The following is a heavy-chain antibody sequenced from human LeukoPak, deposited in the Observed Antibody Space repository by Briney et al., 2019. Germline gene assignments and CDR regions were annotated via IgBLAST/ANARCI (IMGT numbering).Heavy chain of an antibody. CDR3: ARRDTAMVTSFDY. CDR2: INHSGST. V-gene: IGHV4-34*01. Sequence: SETLSLTCAVYGGSFSGYYWSWIRQPPGKGLEWIGEINHSGSTNYNPSLKSRVTISLDTSRNQFSLKLNSVTAADTAVYYCARRDTAMVTSFDYWGQGSLVTVSS. CDR1: GGSFSGYY. D-gene: IGHD5-18*01. J-gene: IGHJ4*02.